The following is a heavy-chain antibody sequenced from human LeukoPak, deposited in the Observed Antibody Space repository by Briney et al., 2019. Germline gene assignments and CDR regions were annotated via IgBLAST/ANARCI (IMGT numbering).Heavy chain of an antibody. Sequence: GGSLRLSCAASGFTFSSYWMNWARQAPGKGLEWVASINHNGNVNYYVDSVKGRFTISRDNAKNSLYLQMSNLRAEDTAVYYCTRGRYYFEYWGQGTLVTVSS. CDR2: INHNGNVN. CDR3: TRGRYYFEY. CDR1: GFTFSSYW. V-gene: IGHV3-7*01. D-gene: IGHD3-3*01. J-gene: IGHJ4*02.